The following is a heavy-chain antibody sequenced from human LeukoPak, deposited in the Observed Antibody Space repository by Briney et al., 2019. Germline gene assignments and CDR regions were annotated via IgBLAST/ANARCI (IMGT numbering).Heavy chain of an antibody. CDR3: AKDYLIGSYSSGWYADVPYYFDY. CDR1: GFTFSSYA. J-gene: IGHJ4*02. CDR2: ISGSGGST. D-gene: IGHD6-19*01. Sequence: GGSLRLSCAASGFTFSSYAMSWVRQAPGKGLEWVSAISGSGGSTYYADSVKGRFTISRDNSKNTLYLQMNSLRAEDTAVYYCAKDYLIGSYSSGWYADVPYYFDYWGQGTLVTVSS. V-gene: IGHV3-23*01.